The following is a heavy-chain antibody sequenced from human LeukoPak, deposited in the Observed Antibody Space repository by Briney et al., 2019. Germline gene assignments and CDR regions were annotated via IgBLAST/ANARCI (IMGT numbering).Heavy chain of an antibody. V-gene: IGHV3-23*01. Sequence: GGSLRLSCAASGFTFSSYAMSWVRQAPGKRLEWVSANSGSGGSTYYADSVKGRFTISRDNSKNTLYLQMNSLRAEDTAVYYCAKKIRDPFDYWGQGTLVTVSS. CDR2: NSGSGGST. CDR3: AKKIRDPFDY. J-gene: IGHJ4*02. D-gene: IGHD3-16*01. CDR1: GFTFSSYA.